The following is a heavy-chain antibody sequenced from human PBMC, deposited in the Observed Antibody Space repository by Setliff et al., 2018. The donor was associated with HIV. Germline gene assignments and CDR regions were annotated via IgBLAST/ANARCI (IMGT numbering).Heavy chain of an antibody. D-gene: IGHD3-22*01. CDR3: ARDRCDSVKCYLYNWFDP. V-gene: IGHV1-3*04. CDR1: GYSFSSHP. CDR2: IKTGNGDT. Sequence: ASVKVSCKTSGYSFSSHPIHWVRQAPGQRPEWMGWIKTGNGDTQYSQKFRDRVTITRDTSADTVYMELSSLSSEETAVYYCARDRCDSVKCYLYNWFDPWGQGTLVTVSS. J-gene: IGHJ5*02.